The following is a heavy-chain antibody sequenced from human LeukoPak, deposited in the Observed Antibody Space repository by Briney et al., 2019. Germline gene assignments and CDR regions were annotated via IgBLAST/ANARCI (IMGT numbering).Heavy chain of an antibody. CDR2: IYSSGSA. J-gene: IGHJ6*02. CDR1: GDSISNFY. V-gene: IGHV4-4*07. CDR3: ARDARGYGDYPGYYYGMDV. Sequence: SETLSLTCTVSGDSISNFYWSWIRQPAGKGLEWIGRIYSSGSANYNPSLKSRVTMSVDTSKNQFSLKLSSVTAADAAEYYCARDARGYGDYPGYYYGMDVWGQGTTVTVSS. D-gene: IGHD4-17*01.